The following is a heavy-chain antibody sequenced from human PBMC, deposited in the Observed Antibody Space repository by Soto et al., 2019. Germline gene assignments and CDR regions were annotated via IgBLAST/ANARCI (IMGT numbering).Heavy chain of an antibody. J-gene: IGHJ4*02. V-gene: IGHV3-9*01. CDR1: GFTFDDRA. CDR2: ISWNSGNI. CDR3: ATPNWSCKIINCYLDY. D-gene: IGHD3-3*01. Sequence: EVQLVESGGALVQPGRSLRLSCAASGFTFDDRAMHWVRQAPGKGLEWVSSISWNSGNIGYADSVKGRFTISRDNAKNSQYLQMNSLRAEDTALYYCATPNWSCKIINCYLDYWGQGTLVTVSS.